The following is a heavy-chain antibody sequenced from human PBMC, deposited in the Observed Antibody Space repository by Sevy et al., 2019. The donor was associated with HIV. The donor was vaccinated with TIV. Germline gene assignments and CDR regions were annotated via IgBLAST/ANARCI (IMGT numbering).Heavy chain of an antibody. Sequence: GGSLRLSCAASGFTFSSYAMHWVRQAPGKGLEWVAVISYDGSNKYYADSVKGRFTISRDNSKNTLYLQMNSLGAEDTAVYYCTLLEGYCSGTSCPFHFDYWGQGTLVTVSS. V-gene: IGHV3-30-3*01. CDR3: TLLEGYCSGTSCPFHFDY. CDR1: GFTFSSYA. CDR2: ISYDGSNK. J-gene: IGHJ4*02. D-gene: IGHD2-2*01.